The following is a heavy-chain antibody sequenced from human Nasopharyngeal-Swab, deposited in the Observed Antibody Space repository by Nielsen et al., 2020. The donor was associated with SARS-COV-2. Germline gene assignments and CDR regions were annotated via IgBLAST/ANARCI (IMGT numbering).Heavy chain of an antibody. CDR3: AKDGGITMVRGVLDY. J-gene: IGHJ4*02. CDR2: ISGSGGST. V-gene: IGHV3-23*01. D-gene: IGHD3-10*01. Sequence: GSLRLSCAASGFTFSSYAMSWVRQAPGKGPEWVSAISGSGGSTYYADSVKGRFTISRDNSKNTLYLQMNSLRAEDTAVYYCAKDGGITMVRGVLDYWGQGTLVTVSS. CDR1: GFTFSSYA.